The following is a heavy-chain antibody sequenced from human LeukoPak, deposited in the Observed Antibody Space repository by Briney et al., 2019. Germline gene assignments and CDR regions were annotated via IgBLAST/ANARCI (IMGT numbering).Heavy chain of an antibody. D-gene: IGHD5-24*01. Sequence: ETLSLTCAVYGGSFSNYYWSWIRQPAGKGLEWIGRIYTSGSTNYNPSLKSRVTMSVDTSKNQFSLKLSSVTAADTAVYYCARLYFSRDGYIPFDYWGQGTLVTVSS. V-gene: IGHV4-59*10. CDR3: ARLYFSRDGYIPFDY. CDR1: GGSFSNYY. J-gene: IGHJ4*02. CDR2: IYTSGST.